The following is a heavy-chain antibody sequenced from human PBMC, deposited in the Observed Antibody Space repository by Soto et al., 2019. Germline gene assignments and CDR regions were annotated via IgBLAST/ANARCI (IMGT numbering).Heavy chain of an antibody. CDR2: IYYSGST. CDR3: ARDLERVEGAYYMDV. Sequence: SETLSFTCTVSGGSISSGGYYWSWIRQHPGKGLEWIGYIYYSGSTYYNPSLKSRVTISVDTSKNQFSLKLSSVTAADTAVYYCARDLERVEGAYYMDVWGKGTTVTVSS. D-gene: IGHD1-1*01. J-gene: IGHJ6*03. V-gene: IGHV4-31*03. CDR1: GGSISSGGYY.